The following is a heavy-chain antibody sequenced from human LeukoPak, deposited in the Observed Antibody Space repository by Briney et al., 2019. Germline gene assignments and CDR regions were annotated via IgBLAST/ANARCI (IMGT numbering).Heavy chain of an antibody. CDR3: ATTGYCSSTSCSGTGYWFDP. CDR1: GYTFTSYD. Sequence: ASVKVSCKASGYTFTSYDINWVRQATGQGLEWMGWMNPNSGNTGYAQKLQGRVTITRNTSISTAYMELSSLRSEDTAVYYCATTGYCSSTSCSGTGYWFDPWGQGTLVTVSS. CDR2: MNPNSGNT. J-gene: IGHJ5*02. V-gene: IGHV1-8*03. D-gene: IGHD2-2*01.